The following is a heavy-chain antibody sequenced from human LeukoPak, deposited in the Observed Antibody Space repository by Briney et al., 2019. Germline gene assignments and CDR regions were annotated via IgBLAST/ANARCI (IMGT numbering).Heavy chain of an antibody. CDR1: GGSVNSNSHY. Sequence: SETLSLTCSVSGGSVNSNSHYWGWIRRPPGGGLEWIGNIYYGGNTFYNSTLRSRVTISADTSRNQFSLRPNSVTVADTGIYYCARQESSYYYYYMDVWGKGTTVIVSS. D-gene: IGHD3-16*02. V-gene: IGHV4-39*01. CDR3: ARQESSYYYYYMDV. CDR2: IYYGGNT. J-gene: IGHJ6*03.